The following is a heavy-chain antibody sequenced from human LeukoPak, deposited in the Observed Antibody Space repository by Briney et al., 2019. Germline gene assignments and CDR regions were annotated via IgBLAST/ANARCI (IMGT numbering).Heavy chain of an antibody. D-gene: IGHD5-24*01. J-gene: IGHJ4*02. V-gene: IGHV1-2*02. Sequence: VASVKVSCKASGYTFTGYYMHWVRHAPGQGLEWMGWINPNSGGTNNAQKFQGRVTMTRDTSISTAYMQLSRLRSDDTAVYYCARVRDGYTLLMNYWGQGTLVTVSS. CDR1: GYTFTGYY. CDR2: INPNSGGT. CDR3: ARVRDGYTLLMNY.